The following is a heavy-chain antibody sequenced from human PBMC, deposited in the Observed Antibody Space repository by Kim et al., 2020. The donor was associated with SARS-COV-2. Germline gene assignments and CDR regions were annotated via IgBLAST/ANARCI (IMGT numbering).Heavy chain of an antibody. CDR1: GGSFSGYY. CDR2: INHSGST. V-gene: IGHV4-34*01. Sequence: SETLSLTCAVYGGSFSGYYWSWIRQPPGKGLEWIGEINHSGSTNYNPSLKSRVTISVDTSKNQFSLKLSSVTAADTAVYYCRMATIRATTTYYYYGMDVWGQGTTVTVSS. J-gene: IGHJ6*02. D-gene: IGHD5-12*01. CDR3: RMATIRATTTYYYYGMDV.